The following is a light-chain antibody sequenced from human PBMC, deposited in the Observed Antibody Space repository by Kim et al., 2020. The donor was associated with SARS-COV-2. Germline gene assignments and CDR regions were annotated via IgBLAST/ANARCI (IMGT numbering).Light chain of an antibody. CDR1: SDEISSYNY. Sequence: QSALTQPASVSGSPGQSITIFCTGTSDEISSYNYVSWYQKHPGKAPKLMIYEVTRRPSGVSTRFSGSKSGNTASLTISRLRTEGDADYYCSSYIISDTWVFGGGTRVTVL. CDR3: SSYIISDTWV. V-gene: IGLV2-14*01. J-gene: IGLJ3*02. CDR2: EVT.